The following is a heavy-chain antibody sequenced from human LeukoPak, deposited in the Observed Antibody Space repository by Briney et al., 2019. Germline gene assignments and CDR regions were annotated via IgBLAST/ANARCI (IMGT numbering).Heavy chain of an antibody. V-gene: IGHV4-61*01. CDR1: GGSVSSGSYY. CDR2: IYYSGST. CDR3: ARTNWNYYYDSSGYLSGYFDY. D-gene: IGHD3-22*01. J-gene: IGHJ4*02. Sequence: PSETLSLTRTVSGGSVSSGSYYWSWIRQPPGKGLEWIGYIYYSGSTNYNPSLKSRVTISVDTSKNQFSLKLSSVTAADTAVYYCARTNWNYYYDSSGYLSGYFDYWGQGTLVTVSS.